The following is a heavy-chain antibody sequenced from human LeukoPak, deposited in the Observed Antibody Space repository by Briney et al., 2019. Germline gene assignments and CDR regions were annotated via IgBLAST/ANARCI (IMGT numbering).Heavy chain of an antibody. Sequence: GGSLRLSCAASGFTFSSYGMHWVRQAPGKGLEWVAFIRYDGSNKYYADSVKGRFTISRDNAKNSLYLQMNSLRAEDTALYHCARAYTGLDAFDIWGQGTMVTVSS. V-gene: IGHV3-30*02. CDR2: IRYDGSNK. CDR3: ARAYTGLDAFDI. J-gene: IGHJ3*02. CDR1: GFTFSSYG. D-gene: IGHD2-2*02.